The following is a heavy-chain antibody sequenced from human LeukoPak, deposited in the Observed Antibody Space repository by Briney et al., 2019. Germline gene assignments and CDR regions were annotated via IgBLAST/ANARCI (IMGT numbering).Heavy chain of an antibody. Sequence: GGSLRLSCAASGLTFSSYGMHWVRQAPGRGLEWVAFIRYDGTNKYYADSVKGRFTISRDNSKNTLYLQMNSLRAEDTAVYCCANILGASYSGFDYGDYWGQGTLVTVSS. J-gene: IGHJ4*02. D-gene: IGHD5-12*01. CDR1: GLTFSSYG. CDR3: ANILGASYSGFDYGDY. V-gene: IGHV3-30*02. CDR2: IRYDGTNK.